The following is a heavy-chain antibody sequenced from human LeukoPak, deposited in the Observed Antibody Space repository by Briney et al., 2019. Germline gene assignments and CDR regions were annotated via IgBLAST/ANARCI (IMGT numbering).Heavy chain of an antibody. CDR2: ISSSSSYI. D-gene: IGHD3-22*01. Sequence: TGGSLRLSCVASGFTFSSSTMNWVRQAPGKGLEWVSSISSSSSYIYYADSVKGRFTISRDNAKNSLYLQMNSLRAEDTAVYYCARDNYYYDSSGYYHSDYWGQGALVAVSS. CDR3: ARDNYYYDSSGYYHSDY. CDR1: GFTFSSST. V-gene: IGHV3-21*01. J-gene: IGHJ4*02.